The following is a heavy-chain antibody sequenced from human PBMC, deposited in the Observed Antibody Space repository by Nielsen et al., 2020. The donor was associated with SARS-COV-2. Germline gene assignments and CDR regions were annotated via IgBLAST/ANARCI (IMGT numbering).Heavy chain of an antibody. CDR3: AKSEGAMDDAFDI. CDR2: IRSKANSYAT. V-gene: IGHV3-73*01. Sequence: GESLKISCAASGFTFSGSAMHWVRQASGKGLEWVGRIRSKANSYATAYAASVKGRFTISRDDSKNTAYLQMNSLRAEDTALYHCAKSEGAMDDAFDIWGQGTMVTVSS. D-gene: IGHD5-18*01. J-gene: IGHJ3*02. CDR1: GFTFSGSA.